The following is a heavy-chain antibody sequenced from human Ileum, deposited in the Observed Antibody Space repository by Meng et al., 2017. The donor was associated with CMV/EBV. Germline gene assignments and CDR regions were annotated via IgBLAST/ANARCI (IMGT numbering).Heavy chain of an antibody. V-gene: IGHV1-2*02. CDR3: ARVRIGCSSTSCYFDH. CDR1: GYTFSEYY. J-gene: IGHJ4*02. D-gene: IGHD2-2*01. CDR2: INPNSGDT. Sequence: SGYTFSEYYIEWLRQAPGQGLEWMGWINPNSGDTRYAQKFQGRVTMTRDTSISAAYMELSSLGSDDTAVFYCARVRIGCSSTSCYFDHWGQGTLVTVSS.